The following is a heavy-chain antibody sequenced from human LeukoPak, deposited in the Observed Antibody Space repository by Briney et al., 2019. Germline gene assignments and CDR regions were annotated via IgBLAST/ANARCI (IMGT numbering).Heavy chain of an antibody. J-gene: IGHJ4*02. CDR3: TTADYDFWSGYPFDY. D-gene: IGHD3-3*01. CDR2: IKSKTDGGTT. Sequence: GRSLRLSCAASGFTFSNAWMSWVSQAPGMGLEWVGRIKSKTDGGTTDYAAPVKGRFTISRDDSKNTLYLQMNSLKTEDTAVYYCTTADYDFWSGYPFDYWGQGTLVTVSS. V-gene: IGHV3-15*01. CDR1: GFTFSNAW.